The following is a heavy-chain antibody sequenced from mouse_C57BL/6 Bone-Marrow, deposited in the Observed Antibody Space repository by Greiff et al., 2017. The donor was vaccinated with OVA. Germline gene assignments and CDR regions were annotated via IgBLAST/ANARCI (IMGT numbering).Heavy chain of an antibody. CDR3: ARQPYFDY. CDR1: GFTFSSYG. J-gene: IGHJ2*01. CDR2: ISSGGSYT. Sequence: EVQLVESGGDLVKPGGSLKLSCAASGFTFSSYGMSLVRQTPDKRLEWVATISSGGSYTYYPDSVKGRFTISRDNAKNTLYLQMSSLKSEDTAMYYCARQPYFDYWGQGTTLTVSS. V-gene: IGHV5-6*01.